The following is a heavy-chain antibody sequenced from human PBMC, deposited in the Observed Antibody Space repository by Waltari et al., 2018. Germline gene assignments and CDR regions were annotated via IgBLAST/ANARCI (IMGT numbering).Heavy chain of an antibody. Sequence: QVQLQESGPGLVKPSQTLSLTCAISGDSMSSANYYWSWIRQPAGKGLELIGRMYTTGSTNYNPTRKSRVTISIYTSKSQFALNRDSVTAADTAVYYCAGGLGTTNFDVWGQGTLVTASA. J-gene: IGHJ4*02. CDR1: GDSMSSANYY. CDR3: AGGLGTTNFDV. D-gene: IGHD1-26*01. CDR2: MYTTGST. V-gene: IGHV4-61*02.